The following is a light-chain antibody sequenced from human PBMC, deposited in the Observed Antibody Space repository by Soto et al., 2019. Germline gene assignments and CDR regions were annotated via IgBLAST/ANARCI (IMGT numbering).Light chain of an antibody. CDR2: DFI. J-gene: IGLJ1*01. V-gene: IGLV2-14*01. CDR3: STYRAYRTLEV. Sequence: QSALTQPDSVSGYLGESITISFTVTNTDIVVYNYVSFYQQHPFKAPKLVIYDFISLPSLISNRFSVSNSGFTSSLTISLLXAADDAHYYGSTYRAYRTLEVFGTGTKVTVL. CDR1: NTDIVVYNY.